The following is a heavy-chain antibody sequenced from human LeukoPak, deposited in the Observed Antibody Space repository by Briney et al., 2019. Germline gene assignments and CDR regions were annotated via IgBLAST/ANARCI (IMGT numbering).Heavy chain of an antibody. CDR2: ISSSGSTI. D-gene: IGHD3-16*02. J-gene: IGHJ4*02. Sequence: GGSLRLSCAASGFTFSDYYMSWIRQAPGKGLEWVSYISSSGSTIYYADSVTGRFTISRDNAKNSLYLQMNSLRAEDTAVYYCARSSVMITFGGVIEPFDYWGQGTLVTVSS. CDR1: GFTFSDYY. CDR3: ARSSVMITFGGVIEPFDY. V-gene: IGHV3-11*01.